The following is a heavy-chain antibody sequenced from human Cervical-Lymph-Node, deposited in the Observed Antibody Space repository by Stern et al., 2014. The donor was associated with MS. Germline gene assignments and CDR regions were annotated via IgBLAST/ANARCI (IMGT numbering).Heavy chain of an antibody. Sequence: QVQLVQSGADVKKPGSSVRVSCKASGGISWLRQAPGQGLEWMGGIIPFVGTANYAQKFQGRLTIIADPSTNTNDMELSSLRSDDTAVYYCARGAGDNWFDPWGQGTLVSVSS. J-gene: IGHJ5*02. CDR2: IIPFVGTA. D-gene: IGHD3-10*01. V-gene: IGHV1-69*01. CDR1: GG. CDR3: ARGAGDNWFDP.